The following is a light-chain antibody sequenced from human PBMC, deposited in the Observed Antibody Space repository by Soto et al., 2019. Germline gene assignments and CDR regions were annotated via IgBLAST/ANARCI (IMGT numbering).Light chain of an antibody. CDR2: AAS. CDR1: QNIATY. V-gene: IGKV1-39*01. J-gene: IGKJ2*01. Sequence: DVQMTQSPSSLSASVGDRVTITCRTSQNIATYLNWYQHKPGRAPNLLIYAASSLQSGVPSRFSGSGSGTDFTLTISSLQPEDFAAYYCQQSYSMPYTFGQGTRVEIK. CDR3: QQSYSMPYT.